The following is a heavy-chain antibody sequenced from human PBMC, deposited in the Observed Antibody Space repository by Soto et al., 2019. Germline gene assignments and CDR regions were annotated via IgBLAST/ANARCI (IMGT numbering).Heavy chain of an antibody. CDR3: TRDKCSSTSCYAVLYGMDV. V-gene: IGHV3-49*03. CDR2: IRSKAYGGTT. J-gene: IGHJ6*02. CDR1: GFTFGDYA. Sequence: QPGGSLRLSCTASGFTFGDYAMSWFRQAPGKGLEWVGFIRSKAYGGTTEYAASVKGRFTISRDDSKSIAYLQMNSLKTEDTAVYYCTRDKCSSTSCYAVLYGMDVWGQGTTVTVSS. D-gene: IGHD2-2*01.